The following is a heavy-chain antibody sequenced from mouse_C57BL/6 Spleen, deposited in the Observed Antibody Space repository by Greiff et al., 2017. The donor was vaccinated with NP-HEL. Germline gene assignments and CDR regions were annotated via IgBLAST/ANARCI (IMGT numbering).Heavy chain of an antibody. CDR3: ARDDYSNYYFDY. J-gene: IGHJ2*01. Sequence: EVQLVESGGGLVKPGGSLKLSCAASGFTFSSYAMSWVRQTPEKRLEWVATISDGGSYTYYPDNVKGRFTISRDNAKNNLYLQMSHLKSEDTAMYYCARDDYSNYYFDYWGQGTTLTVSS. CDR2: ISDGGSYT. V-gene: IGHV5-4*01. D-gene: IGHD2-5*01. CDR1: GFTFSSYA.